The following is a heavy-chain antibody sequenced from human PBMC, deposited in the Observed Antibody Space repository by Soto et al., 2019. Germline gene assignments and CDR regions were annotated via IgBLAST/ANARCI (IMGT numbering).Heavy chain of an antibody. J-gene: IGHJ4*02. V-gene: IGHV4-59*01. D-gene: IGHD3-16*01. CDR2: IYYSGST. CDR3: AREASGAYNYFDL. Sequence: QVQLQESGPGLVKPSETLSLTCSVSGGSISTYYWSWIRQPPGKGLELIGYIYYSGSTSYNPSLKSRVTISIDTSKNQFSLRLSSVTAADTAVYYCAREASGAYNYFDLWGQGTLVTVSS. CDR1: GGSISTYY.